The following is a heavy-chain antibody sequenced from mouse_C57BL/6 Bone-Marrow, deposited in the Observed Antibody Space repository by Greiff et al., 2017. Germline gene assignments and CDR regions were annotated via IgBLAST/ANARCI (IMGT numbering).Heavy chain of an antibody. Sequence: VQLQQSGAELARPGASVKLSCKASGYTFTSYGISWVKQRTGQGLEWIGEIYPRSGNTYYNEKFKGKATLTADKSSSTAYMELRSLTSEDSAVYFCARRYDYEYYFDYWGQGTTLTVSS. D-gene: IGHD2-4*01. CDR2: IYPRSGNT. CDR3: ARRYDYEYYFDY. V-gene: IGHV1-81*01. CDR1: GYTFTSYG. J-gene: IGHJ2*01.